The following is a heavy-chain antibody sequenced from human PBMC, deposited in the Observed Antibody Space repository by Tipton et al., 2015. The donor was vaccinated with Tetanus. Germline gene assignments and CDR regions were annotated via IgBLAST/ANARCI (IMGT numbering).Heavy chain of an antibody. CDR2: INHSGST. J-gene: IGHJ3*02. CDR3: ARQSTVVTLYAFDI. CDR1: GGSFSGYY. V-gene: IGHV4-34*01. Sequence: TLSLTCAVYGGSFSGYYWSWIRQPPGKGLEWIGEINHSGSTNYNPSLKSRVTISVDTSKNQFSLKLSSVTAADTAVYYCARQSTVVTLYAFDIWGQGTMVTVSS. D-gene: IGHD4-23*01.